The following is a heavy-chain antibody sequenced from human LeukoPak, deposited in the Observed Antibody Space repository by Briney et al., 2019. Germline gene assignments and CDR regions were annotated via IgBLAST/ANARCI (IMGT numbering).Heavy chain of an antibody. CDR2: ISGSGDNT. V-gene: IGHV3-23*01. CDR1: GFTFSSYA. Sequence: GGSLRLSCAAPGFTFSSYAMSWVRQAPGKGLEWVSGISGSGDNTYYADSVKGRFTISRDNSKNTLYVQVNSLGTEDTAAYYYAKGSYYDSSGSFYFDYWGQGTLVTVSS. J-gene: IGHJ4*02. CDR3: AKGSYYDSSGSFYFDY. D-gene: IGHD3-22*01.